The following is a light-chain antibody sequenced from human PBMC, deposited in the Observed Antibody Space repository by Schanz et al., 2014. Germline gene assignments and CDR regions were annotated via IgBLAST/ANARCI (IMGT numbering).Light chain of an antibody. J-gene: IGKJ3*01. CDR1: QTINNNF. V-gene: IGKV3-20*01. CDR2: GAS. Sequence: EIVLTQSPGTLSLSPGERATLSCRASQTINNNFLAWYQQKPGQAPRLLIYGASTRATGIPARFSGSGSGTEFTLTISRLEPEDFAVYYCQQFGSSPFTFGPGTKVEIK. CDR3: QQFGSSPFT.